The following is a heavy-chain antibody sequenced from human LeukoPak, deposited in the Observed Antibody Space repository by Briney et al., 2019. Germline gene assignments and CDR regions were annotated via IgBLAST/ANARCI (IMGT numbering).Heavy chain of an antibody. Sequence: PSETLSLTCTVSGGSISSGGYYWSWIRQHRGKGLEWIGYIYYSGSTYYNPSLKSRVTISVDTSKNQFSLKLSSVTAADTAVYYCAGKTENPRSGMDVWGQGTTVTVSS. J-gene: IGHJ6*02. CDR2: IYYSGST. CDR1: GGSISSGGYY. CDR3: AGKTENPRSGMDV. V-gene: IGHV4-31*03. D-gene: IGHD1-14*01.